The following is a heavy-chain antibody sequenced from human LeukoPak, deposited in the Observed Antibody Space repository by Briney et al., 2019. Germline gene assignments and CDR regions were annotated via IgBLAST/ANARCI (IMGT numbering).Heavy chain of an antibody. D-gene: IGHD2/OR15-2a*01. V-gene: IGHV6-1*01. CDR3: ARTANIGSPYCYYYMDV. Sequence: SQTLSLTCAISGDSVSSNSAAWNWIRQSPSRGLEWLGRTYYRSKWYNDYAVSVKSRITINPDTSKNQFSLQLNSVTPEDTAVYYCARTANIGSPYCYYYMDVWGKGTTVTVSS. CDR2: TYYRSKWYN. CDR1: GDSVSSNSAA. J-gene: IGHJ6*03.